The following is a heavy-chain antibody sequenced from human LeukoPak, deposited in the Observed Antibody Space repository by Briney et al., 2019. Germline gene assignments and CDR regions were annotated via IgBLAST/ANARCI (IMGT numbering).Heavy chain of an antibody. CDR1: GGSISSGGYS. CDR3: ARVSPTSQMNN. J-gene: IGHJ4*02. D-gene: IGHD1/OR15-1a*01. V-gene: IGHV4-30-4*07. Sequence: SETLSLTCTVSGGSISSGGYSWSWIRQPPGKGMEFIAYIYYTGNTYFNPSLKSRVTISVDTSKNQFSLKLTSVTAADTAVYYCARVSPTSQMNNWGRGMLVTVSS. CDR2: IYYTGNT.